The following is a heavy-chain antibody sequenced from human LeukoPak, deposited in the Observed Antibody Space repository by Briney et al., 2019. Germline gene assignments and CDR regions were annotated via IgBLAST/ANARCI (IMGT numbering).Heavy chain of an antibody. D-gene: IGHD6-13*01. V-gene: IGHV1-2*02. CDR3: ARDPDYSSSWYDY. CDR2: ITPNSGGT. J-gene: IGHJ4*02. CDR1: GYTLTGYY. Sequence: ASVKVSCKASGYTLTGYYVHWVRQAPGQGLEWMGWITPNSGGTNYAQKFQGRVTMASDTSISTVFMELSRLRSDDTAVYYCARDPDYSSSWYDYWGQGTLVTVSS.